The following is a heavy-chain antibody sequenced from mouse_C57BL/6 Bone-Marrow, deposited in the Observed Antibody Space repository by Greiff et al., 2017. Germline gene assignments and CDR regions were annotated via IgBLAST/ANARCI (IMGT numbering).Heavy chain of an antibody. Sequence: QVQLQQPGAELVKPGASVKLSCKASGYTFTSYWMQWVKQRPGQGLEWIGEIDPSDSYTNYNQKFKGKAKLTVDTSSSTAYMQLSSLTSEDSAVYYCARLYYGTNYSYWYFDVWGTGTTVTVSS. D-gene: IGHD1-1*01. CDR2: IDPSDSYT. CDR1: GYTFTSYW. J-gene: IGHJ1*03. V-gene: IGHV1-50*01. CDR3: ARLYYGTNYSYWYFDV.